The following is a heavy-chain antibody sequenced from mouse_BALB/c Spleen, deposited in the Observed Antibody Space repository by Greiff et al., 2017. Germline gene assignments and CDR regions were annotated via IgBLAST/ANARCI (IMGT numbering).Heavy chain of an antibody. CDR2: ISNGGGST. CDR3: ARPITTVVAPFAY. Sequence: EVQLQESGGGLVQPGGSLKLSCAASGFTFSSYTMSWVRQTPEKRLEWVAYISNGGGSTYYPDTVKGRFTISRDNAKNTLYLQMSSLKSEDTAMYYCARPITTVVAPFAYWGQGTLVTVSA. D-gene: IGHD1-1*01. V-gene: IGHV5-12-2*01. J-gene: IGHJ3*01. CDR1: GFTFSSYT.